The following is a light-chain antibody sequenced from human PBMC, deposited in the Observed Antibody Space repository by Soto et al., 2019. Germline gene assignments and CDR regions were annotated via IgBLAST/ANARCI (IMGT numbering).Light chain of an antibody. J-gene: IGKJ4*01. CDR2: KAS. Sequence: HSRLAGALGYRVTVARRASQTISSWLAWYQQKPGKAPKLLSYKASTLKSGDPSRFSGRGSGTEFSRTIRTLRPGDLAAQYREKLSRYPLAVGGGTKVDIK. V-gene: IGKV1-5*03. CDR3: EKLSRYPLA. CDR1: QTISSW.